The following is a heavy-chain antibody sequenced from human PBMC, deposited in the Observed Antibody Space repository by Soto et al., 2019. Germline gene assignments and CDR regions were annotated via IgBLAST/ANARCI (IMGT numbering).Heavy chain of an antibody. CDR3: AKGTTVTPWRYLDL. Sequence: QEQLVESGGGVVQPGKSLRLSCTASRFAFSSYAMHWVRQAPGKGLEWVAVISYDGGYENYADSVKGRFTVSRDNSKNTLWLQRNSLRAEYTALYYCAKGTTVTPWRYLDLWGQGTLDTVSS. J-gene: IGHJ2*01. CDR1: RFAFSSYA. D-gene: IGHD4-17*01. CDR2: ISYDGGYE. V-gene: IGHV3-30*18.